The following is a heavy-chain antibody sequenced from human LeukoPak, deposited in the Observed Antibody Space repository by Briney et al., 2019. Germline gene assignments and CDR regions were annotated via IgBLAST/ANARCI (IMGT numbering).Heavy chain of an antibody. CDR1: GVIFNNFA. CDR3: TKDSGGLRYFDWLPFDY. J-gene: IGHJ4*02. D-gene: IGHD3-9*01. CDR2: VSYDGSNK. V-gene: IGHV3-30-3*01. Sequence: PGRPLRLSCAPSGVIFNNFAFHWVRQAPGKGLEWIAAVSYDGSNKYYADSVRGRLTISRDNAKNSLYLQMNSLRAEDTALYYCTKDSGGLRYFDWLPFDYWGQGTLVTVSS.